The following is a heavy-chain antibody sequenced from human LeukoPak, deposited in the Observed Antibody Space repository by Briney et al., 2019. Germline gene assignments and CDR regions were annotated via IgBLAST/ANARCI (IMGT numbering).Heavy chain of an antibody. Sequence: ASVKVSCKASGYTFTSYYLHWVRQAPGQGLEWMGIINPSGGSTSYAQKFQGRVTMTRDTSTSTVYMELSSLRSEDTAVYYCARVRFLEYYFDYWGQGTLVTVSS. CDR1: GYTFTSYY. CDR3: ARVRFLEYYFDY. CDR2: INPSGGST. D-gene: IGHD3-3*01. V-gene: IGHV1-46*01. J-gene: IGHJ4*02.